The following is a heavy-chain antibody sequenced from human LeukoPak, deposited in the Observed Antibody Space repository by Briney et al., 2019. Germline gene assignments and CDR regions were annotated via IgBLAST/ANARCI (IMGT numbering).Heavy chain of an antibody. CDR1: GGSISSSSYY. Sequence: PSETLSLTCTVSGGSISSSSYYWSWIRQPPGKGLEWIGEINHSGISNYNPSLKSRVTISVDTSKNEFSLKVSSVTAADTAVYYCARRDYSNYANYYYYYMDVWGKGTTVTVSS. CDR3: ARRDYSNYANYYYYYMDV. V-gene: IGHV4-39*07. CDR2: INHSGIS. J-gene: IGHJ6*03. D-gene: IGHD4-11*01.